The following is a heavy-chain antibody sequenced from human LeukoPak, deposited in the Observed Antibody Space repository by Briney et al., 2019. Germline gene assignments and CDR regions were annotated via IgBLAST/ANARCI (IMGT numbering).Heavy chain of an antibody. J-gene: IGHJ4*02. D-gene: IGHD5-18*01. V-gene: IGHV3-74*01. CDR1: GFTFSTYW. CDR3: ARIEDVTRGYNHAYYFDY. Sequence: GGSLRLSCVVSGFTFSTYWMHWVRQGPGKGLVWVSRIDSGGSNTLYADSVRGRFTISRDNAKNTLYLQMNSLRVEDTAVYYCARIEDVTRGYNHAYYFDYWGQGTLVTVSS. CDR2: IDSGGSNT.